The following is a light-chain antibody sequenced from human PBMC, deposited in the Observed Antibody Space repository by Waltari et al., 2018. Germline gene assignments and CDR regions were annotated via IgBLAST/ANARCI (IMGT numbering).Light chain of an antibody. V-gene: IGKV3-15*01. Sequence: ETVVTQSPATLSVSPGERATLSCKTSQTIGRSLAWYQQKPGQAPRLVIYGASIRATGIPARFSGSGSETEFALTISGLQSEDFATYYCQQYNIWPYTFGQGTTLEI. CDR3: QQYNIWPYT. CDR2: GAS. J-gene: IGKJ2*01. CDR1: QTIGRS.